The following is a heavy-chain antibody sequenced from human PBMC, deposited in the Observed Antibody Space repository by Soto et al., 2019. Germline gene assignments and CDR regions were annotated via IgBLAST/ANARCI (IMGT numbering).Heavy chain of an antibody. CDR3: ARRSKEYGMDV. V-gene: IGHV3-74*01. Sequence: EVQLVESGGGLVQPGGSLRLSCAASGFTFSTYWMHWVRQAPGKGLVWVSRINSDGSSTGYADSVKGRFTISRDNAKNTLYLQMNSLRVEDTAVYYCARRSKEYGMDVWGQGTTVTVSS. J-gene: IGHJ6*02. CDR1: GFTFSTYW. CDR2: INSDGSST.